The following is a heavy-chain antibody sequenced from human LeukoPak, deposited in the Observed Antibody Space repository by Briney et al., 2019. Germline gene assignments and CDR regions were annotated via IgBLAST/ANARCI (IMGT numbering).Heavy chain of an antibody. Sequence: ASVKVSCKASGYTFTSYGISWVRQAPGQELEWMGWISAYNGNTNYAQKLQGRVTMTTDTSTSTAYMELRSLRSDDTAVYYCARDKIAAAGSLSYYYHGMDVWGQGTRSPSP. J-gene: IGHJ6*02. D-gene: IGHD6-13*01. CDR2: ISAYNGNT. CDR3: ARDKIAAAGSLSYYYHGMDV. CDR1: GYTFTSYG. V-gene: IGHV1-18*01.